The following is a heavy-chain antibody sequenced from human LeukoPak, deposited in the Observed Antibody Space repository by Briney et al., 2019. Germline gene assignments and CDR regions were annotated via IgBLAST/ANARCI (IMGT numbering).Heavy chain of an antibody. CDR1: GFTFSSYS. CDR3: ARAYCSGGSCYPFDY. CDR2: ISSSSSYI. Sequence: GGSLRLSCAASGFTFSSYSMNWVRQAPGQGLELVSSISSSSSYIYYADSVKGRFTISRDNAKNSLYLQMNSLRAEDTAVYYCARAYCSGGSCYPFDYWGQGTLVTVSS. V-gene: IGHV3-21*01. D-gene: IGHD2-15*01. J-gene: IGHJ4*02.